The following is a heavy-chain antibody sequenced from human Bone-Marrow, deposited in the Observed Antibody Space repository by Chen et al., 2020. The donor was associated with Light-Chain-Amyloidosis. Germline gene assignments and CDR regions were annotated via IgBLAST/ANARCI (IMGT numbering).Heavy chain of an antibody. CDR1: GYTFPNYW. V-gene: IGHV5-51*01. CDR3: ARRRDGYNSDY. J-gene: IGHJ4*02. D-gene: IGHD5-12*01. Sequence: EVQLEQSGPEVKKPGESLKISCKGSGYTFPNYWIGWVRQMPGKGLEWMGVIYPDDSDARNSPSFEGQVTISADKSITTAYLQWRSLKASDTAMYYCARRRDGYNSDYWGQGTLVTVSS. CDR2: IYPDDSDA.